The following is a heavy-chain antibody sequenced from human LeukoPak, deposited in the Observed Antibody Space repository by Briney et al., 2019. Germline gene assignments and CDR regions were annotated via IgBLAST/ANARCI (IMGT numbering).Heavy chain of an antibody. Sequence: GGSLRLSCAASGFTLSSYWMSWVRQAPGKGLEWVANIKQDGSGKYYVDSVKGRFTISRDNAKNSLYLQMNSLRAEDTAVYYCARVWQLEDYWGQGTLVTVSS. CDR2: IKQDGSGK. D-gene: IGHD6-6*01. J-gene: IGHJ4*02. CDR1: GFTLSSYW. V-gene: IGHV3-7*01. CDR3: ARVWQLEDY.